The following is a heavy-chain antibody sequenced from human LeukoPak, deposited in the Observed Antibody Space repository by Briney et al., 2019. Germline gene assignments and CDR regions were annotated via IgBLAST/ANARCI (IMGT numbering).Heavy chain of an antibody. J-gene: IGHJ2*01. CDR1: GGSISSSGYY. D-gene: IGHD1-26*01. V-gene: IGHV4-39*07. CDR2: IYYSGST. Sequence: PSETLSLTCTVSGGSISSSGYYWGWIRQPPGKGLEWIGSIYYSGSTYYNPSLKSRVTISVDTSKNQFSLKLSSVTAADTAVYYCARTWEAFYWYFDLWGRGTLVTVSS. CDR3: ARTWEAFYWYFDL.